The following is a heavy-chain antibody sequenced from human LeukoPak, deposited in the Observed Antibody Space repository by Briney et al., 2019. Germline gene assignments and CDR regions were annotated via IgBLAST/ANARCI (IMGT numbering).Heavy chain of an antibody. CDR2: ISYDGSNK. V-gene: IGHV3-30*03. D-gene: IGHD3-9*01. Sequence: GGSLRLSCAASGFTFSSYRMHWVRQAPGKGLEWVAVISYDGSNKYYADSVKGRFTISRDNFKNTLYLQMNSLRAEDTAVYYCATQRGRWLFPYWGQGTLVTVSS. CDR1: GFTFSSYR. J-gene: IGHJ4*02. CDR3: ATQRGRWLFPY.